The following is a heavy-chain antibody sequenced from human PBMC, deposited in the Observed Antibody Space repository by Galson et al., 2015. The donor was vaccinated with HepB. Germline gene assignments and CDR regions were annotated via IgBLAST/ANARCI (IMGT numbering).Heavy chain of an antibody. Sequence: SVKVSCKASGYTFTSYDINWVRQATGQGLEWMGWMNPNSGNTGYAQKFQGRVTMTRNTSISTAYMELSSLRSEGTAVYYCARGSSSPPIYCSSTSCYAAWFDPWGQGTLVTVSS. D-gene: IGHD2-2*01. CDR3: ARGSSSPPIYCSSTSCYAAWFDP. CDR2: MNPNSGNT. V-gene: IGHV1-8*01. CDR1: GYTFTSYD. J-gene: IGHJ5*02.